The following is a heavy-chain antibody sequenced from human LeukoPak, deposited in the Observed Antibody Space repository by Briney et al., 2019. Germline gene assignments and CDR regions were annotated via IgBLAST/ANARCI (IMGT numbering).Heavy chain of an antibody. D-gene: IGHD6-13*01. V-gene: IGHV3-9*01. CDR2: ISWNSGSI. CDR1: GFKFDDYA. CDR3: AKEDDAAIDY. Sequence: GGSLRLSCAASGFKFDDYAMHWVRQAPGKGLEWVSGISWNSGSIGYADSVKGRFTISRDNAKNSLYLQMNSLRAEDTALYYCAKEDDAAIDYWGQGTLVTVSS. J-gene: IGHJ4*02.